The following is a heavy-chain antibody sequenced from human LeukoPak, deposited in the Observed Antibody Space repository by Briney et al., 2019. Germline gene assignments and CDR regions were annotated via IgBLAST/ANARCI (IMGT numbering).Heavy chain of an antibody. CDR2: IYPDDSDT. Sequence: GESLKISCKGSGYSFAIYWIGWVRQMPGKGLEWMGIIYPDDSDTRCSPSFQGQVTISADKSISTAYLQWSSLKASDTAMYYCAGVVRSEGTLYLDYWGQGALVTVSS. CDR3: AGVVRSEGTLYLDY. J-gene: IGHJ4*02. D-gene: IGHD2-15*01. CDR1: GYSFAIYW. V-gene: IGHV5-51*01.